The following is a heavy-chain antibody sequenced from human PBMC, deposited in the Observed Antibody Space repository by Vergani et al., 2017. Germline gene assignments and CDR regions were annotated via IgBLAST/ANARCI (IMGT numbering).Heavy chain of an antibody. V-gene: IGHV1-69*01. D-gene: IGHD1-1*01. CDR2: IIPIFGTA. Sequence: QVQLVQSGAEVKKPGSSVKVSCKASGGTFSSYAISWVRQAPGQGLEWMGGIIPIFGTANYAQKFQGRVTITADESTSTAYMELSSLRSEDTAVYYCARSRMHIGQVHYYYYMDVWGKGTTVTVSS. CDR1: GGTFSSYA. CDR3: ARSRMHIGQVHYYYYMDV. J-gene: IGHJ6*03.